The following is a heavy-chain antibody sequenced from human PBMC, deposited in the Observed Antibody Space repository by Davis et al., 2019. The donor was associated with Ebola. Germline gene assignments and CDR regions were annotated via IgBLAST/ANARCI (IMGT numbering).Heavy chain of an antibody. CDR1: GFTFSSYA. CDR3: ASDITGFLGSPFDY. J-gene: IGHJ4*02. Sequence: GESLKISCAASGFTFSSYAMHWVRQAPGKGLEWVAVISYDGSNKYYADSVKGRFTISRDNSKNTLYLQMNSLRAEDTAVYYCASDITGFLGSPFDYWGQGTLVTVSS. D-gene: IGHD3-3*01. CDR2: ISYDGSNK. V-gene: IGHV3-30-3*01.